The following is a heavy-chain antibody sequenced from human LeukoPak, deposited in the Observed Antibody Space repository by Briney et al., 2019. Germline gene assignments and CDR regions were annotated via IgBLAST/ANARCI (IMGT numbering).Heavy chain of an antibody. D-gene: IGHD2-15*01. CDR1: GFTFSDYN. Sequence: GGSLRLSCAASGFTFSDYNRRWIRQAPGKELEGVSSISRSGSTKYYADSVKGRFTISRDNAKNSLFLQMNSLRAEDTAVYYCARVLRYCSGGNCYSGGLGYMDVWGKGTTVTIS. CDR3: ARVLRYCSGGNCYSGGLGYMDV. V-gene: IGHV3-11*01. J-gene: IGHJ6*03. CDR2: ISRSGSTK.